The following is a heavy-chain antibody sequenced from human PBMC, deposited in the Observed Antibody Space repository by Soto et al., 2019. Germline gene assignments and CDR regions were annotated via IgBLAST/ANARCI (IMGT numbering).Heavy chain of an antibody. CDR2: ITSSGDST. J-gene: IGHJ6*02. CDR3: AKGGLRFLEWLSLDYYYGMDV. CDR1: GFPLRSYA. D-gene: IGHD3-3*01. Sequence: EVQLLESGGGLVQPGGSLRLSCAALGFPLRSYAMNWVRQAPGKGLWWVSVITSSGDSTYYAESVKGRFTISRDNSKNRLYLPMNSLRAEDTAVYYCAKGGLRFLEWLSLDYYYGMDVWGQGTTVTVSS. V-gene: IGHV3-23*01.